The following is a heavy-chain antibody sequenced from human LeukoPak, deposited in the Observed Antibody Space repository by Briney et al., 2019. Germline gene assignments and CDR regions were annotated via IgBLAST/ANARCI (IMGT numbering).Heavy chain of an antibody. D-gene: IGHD5-12*01. CDR3: AKVKDDHNVDPEFDY. V-gene: IGHV3-74*01. CDR2: IKSDGST. CDR1: GFTFSSYW. Sequence: GGSLRLSCEASGFTFSSYWMHWVRQTPGKGLMWVARIKSDGSTIYADSVQGRFTISRDNSKNTLYLQMNNLRAEDTAVYYCAKVKDDHNVDPEFDYWGQGTLVTVSS. J-gene: IGHJ4*02.